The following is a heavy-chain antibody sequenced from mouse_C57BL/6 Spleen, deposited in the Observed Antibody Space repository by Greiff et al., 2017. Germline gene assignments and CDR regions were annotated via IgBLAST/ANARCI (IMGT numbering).Heavy chain of an antibody. D-gene: IGHD1-2*01. CDR3: TRPFTTAPWFAY. Sequence: VQLQQSGAELVRPGASVTLSCKASGYTFTDYEMHWVKQTPVHGLEWIGAIDPETGGPAYNQKFKGKAILTADKSSSTAYMELRSLTSEDSAVYYCTRPFTTAPWFAYWGQGTLVTVSA. CDR1: GYTFTDYE. CDR2: IDPETGGP. J-gene: IGHJ3*01. V-gene: IGHV1-15*01.